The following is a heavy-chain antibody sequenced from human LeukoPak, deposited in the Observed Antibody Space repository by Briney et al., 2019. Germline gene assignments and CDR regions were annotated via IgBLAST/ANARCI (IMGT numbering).Heavy chain of an antibody. J-gene: IGHJ4*02. D-gene: IGHD6-19*01. CDR2: ISAYNGNT. Sequence: AASVKVSCKASGYTFTSYGISRVRQAPGQGLEWMEWISAYNGNTNYAQKLQGRVTMTTDTSTSTAYMELRSLRSDDTAVYYCASGRESSGWYSESYFDYWGQGTLVTVSS. V-gene: IGHV1-18*01. CDR1: GYTFTSYG. CDR3: ASGRESSGWYSESYFDY.